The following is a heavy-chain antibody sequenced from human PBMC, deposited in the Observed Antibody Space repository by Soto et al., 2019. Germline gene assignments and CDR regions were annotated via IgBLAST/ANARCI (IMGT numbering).Heavy chain of an antibody. CDR3: ARGGGVYYFDY. CDR2: INHSGIT. CDR1: GGSFSGYY. J-gene: IGHJ4*02. Sequence: SETLSLTCAVYGGSFSGYYWSWIRQPPGKGLEWIGEINHSGITDYNPSLKSRVTISVDTSKSQFSLKLSSVTAADTAVYYCARGGGVYYFDYWGQGTLVTVSS. D-gene: IGHD2-8*02. V-gene: IGHV4-34*01.